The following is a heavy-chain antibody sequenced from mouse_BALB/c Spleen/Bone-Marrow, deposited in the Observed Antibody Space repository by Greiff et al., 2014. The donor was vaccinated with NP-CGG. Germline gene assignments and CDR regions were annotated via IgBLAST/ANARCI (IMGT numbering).Heavy chain of an antibody. V-gene: IGHV14-3*02. CDR3: AIYYYGSSGFAY. CDR1: GFNIKDTY. CDR2: IDPANGNT. J-gene: IGHJ3*01. D-gene: IGHD1-1*01. Sequence: EVQLQQSGAELVKPGASVKLSCTASGFNIKDTYMHWVKQRPEQGLEWIGRIDPANGNTKYDPKFQGKATITADTSSNTAYLQLSGLTSEDTAVYYCAIYYYGSSGFAYWGQGTLVTVPA.